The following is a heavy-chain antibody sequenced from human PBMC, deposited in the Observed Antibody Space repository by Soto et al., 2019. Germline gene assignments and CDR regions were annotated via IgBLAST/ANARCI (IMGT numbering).Heavy chain of an antibody. V-gene: IGHV4-34*01. J-gene: IGHJ6*03. CDR1: GGSFSGYY. D-gene: IGHD6-25*01. CDR2: INHSGST. Sequence: PSETLSLTCAVYGGSFSGYYWSWIRQPPGKGLGWIGEINHSGSTNYNPSLKSRVTISVDTSKNQFSLKLSSVTAADTAVYYCAREETIAAAPDYYYMDVWGKGTTVTVSS. CDR3: AREETIAAAPDYYYMDV.